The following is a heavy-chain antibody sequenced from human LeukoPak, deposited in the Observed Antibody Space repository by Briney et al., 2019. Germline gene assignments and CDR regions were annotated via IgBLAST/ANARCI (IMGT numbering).Heavy chain of an antibody. J-gene: IGHJ4*02. D-gene: IGHD5-18*01. CDR2: IPYDGSNK. CDR1: GFTFSSYG. Sequence: GGSLRLSCAASGFTFSSYGMHWVRQAPGKGLEWVAVIPYDGSNKYYADSVKGRFTISRDNSKNTLYLQMNSLRAEDTAVYYCAKDAVQLWLFFFDYWGQGTLVTVSS. V-gene: IGHV3-30*18. CDR3: AKDAVQLWLFFFDY.